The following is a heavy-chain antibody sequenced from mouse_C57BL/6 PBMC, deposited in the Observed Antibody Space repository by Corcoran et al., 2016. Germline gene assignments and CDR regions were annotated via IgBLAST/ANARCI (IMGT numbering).Heavy chain of an antibody. CDR2: INPNNGGT. CDR3: TTDYGSTFDY. D-gene: IGHD1-1*01. CDR1: GYTFTDYY. Sequence: EVQLQQSGPELVKPGASVKISCKASGYTFTDYYMNWVKQSHGKSLEWIGDINPNNGGTSYNQKFKGKATLTVDKSSSTAYMGLRSLTSEDTAVYYCTTDYGSTFDYWGQGTTLTVSS. J-gene: IGHJ2*01. V-gene: IGHV1-26*01.